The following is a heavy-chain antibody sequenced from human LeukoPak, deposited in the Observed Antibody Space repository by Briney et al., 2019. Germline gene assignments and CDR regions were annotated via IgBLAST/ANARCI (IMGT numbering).Heavy chain of an antibody. CDR2: ISAYNGNT. D-gene: IGHD3-9*01. V-gene: IGHV1-18*01. CDR1: GYTFTSYG. CDR3: ARVAPESDILTGLSDY. J-gene: IGHJ4*02. Sequence: ASVKVSCKASGYTFTSYGISWVRQAPGQGLEWMGWISAYNGNTNYAQKLQGRVTMTTDTSTSTAYMELRSLRPDDTAVYYCARVAPESDILTGLSDYWGQGTLVTVSS.